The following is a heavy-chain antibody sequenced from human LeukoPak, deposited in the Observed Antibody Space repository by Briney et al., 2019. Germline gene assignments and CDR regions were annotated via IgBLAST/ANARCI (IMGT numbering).Heavy chain of an antibody. D-gene: IGHD3-22*01. Sequence: SVKVSCKASGYTFTSYDINWVRQATGQGLEWMGGIIPIFGTANYAQKFQGRVTITAHESTSTAYMELSSLRSEDTAVYYCARRAHYYDSSGYSPDGYWGQGTLVTVSS. CDR2: IIPIFGTA. CDR3: ARRAHYYDSSGYSPDGY. CDR1: GYTFTSYD. V-gene: IGHV1-69*13. J-gene: IGHJ4*02.